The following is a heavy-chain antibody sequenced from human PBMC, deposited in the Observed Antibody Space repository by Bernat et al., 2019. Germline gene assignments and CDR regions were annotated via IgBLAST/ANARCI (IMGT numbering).Heavy chain of an antibody. Sequence: QVQLVQSGAEVKKPGSSVKVSCKASGGTFSSYAISWVRQAPGQGLEWMGWISAYNGNTNYAQKLQGRVTMTTDTSTSTAYMELRSLRSDDTAVYYCARLGPQTGSGYYYGMDVWGQGTTVTVSS. CDR1: GGTFSSYA. CDR3: ARLGPQTGSGYYYGMDV. CDR2: ISAYNGNT. D-gene: IGHD1-1*01. V-gene: IGHV1-18*01. J-gene: IGHJ6*02.